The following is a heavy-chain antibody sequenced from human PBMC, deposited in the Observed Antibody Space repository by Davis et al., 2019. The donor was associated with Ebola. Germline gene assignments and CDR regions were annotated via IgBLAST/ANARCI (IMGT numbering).Heavy chain of an antibody. V-gene: IGHV4-4*02. Sequence: SETLSLTCAVSGGSISSSNWWTWVRQSPGKGLEWIGEIHHSGGTNYNPSLKSRVAMSVDKSKNQFSLKLSSVTAADTAVYYCARRQVVAARGGTFDSWGQGTLVTVSS. J-gene: IGHJ4*02. CDR1: GGSISSSNW. CDR2: IHHSGGT. D-gene: IGHD2-15*01. CDR3: ARRQVVAARGGTFDS.